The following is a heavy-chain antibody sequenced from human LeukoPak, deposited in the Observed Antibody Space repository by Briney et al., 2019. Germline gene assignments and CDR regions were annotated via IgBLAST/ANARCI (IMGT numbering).Heavy chain of an antibody. CDR2: IIPIFGTA. CDR1: GGTFSSYA. D-gene: IGHD3-22*01. Sequence: ASVKVSCKASGGTFSSYAISWVRQAPGQGLEWMGGIIPIFGTANYAQKSQGRVTITTDESTSTAYMELSSLRSEDTAVYYCATNQYYYDSSGYPFDYWGQGTLVTVSS. J-gene: IGHJ4*02. CDR3: ATNQYYYDSSGYPFDY. V-gene: IGHV1-69*05.